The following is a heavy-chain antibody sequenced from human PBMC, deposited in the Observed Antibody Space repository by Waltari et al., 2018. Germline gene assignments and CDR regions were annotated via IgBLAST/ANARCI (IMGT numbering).Heavy chain of an antibody. D-gene: IGHD2-21*01. Sequence: QVHLEESGPRLVKPSGTLSLTCAVSGVSISASNWWTWVRQPPGKGLEHIGEVFYSGRTQYNPSLKTRVTISVDKSRNNFSLQLTSVTAADTAVYFCANINRAVLGAYNYWGQGILVSVSS. CDR3: ANINRAVLGAYNY. V-gene: IGHV4-4*02. CDR1: GVSISASNW. CDR2: VFYSGRT. J-gene: IGHJ4*02.